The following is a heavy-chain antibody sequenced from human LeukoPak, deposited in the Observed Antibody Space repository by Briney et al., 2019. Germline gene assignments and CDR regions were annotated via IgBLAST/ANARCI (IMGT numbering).Heavy chain of an antibody. V-gene: IGHV3-33*01. CDR2: IWYDGNNK. J-gene: IGHJ4*02. D-gene: IGHD3-16*01. CDR1: GFNLSTYG. Sequence: PGKSLRLSCAASGFNLSTYGMHWVREAPGKGLEWVADIWYDGNNKFYADSVKGRFTISRDNAKNSLYLQMNSLRAEDTAVYYCARDRDGGDYWGQGTLVTVSS. CDR3: ARDRDGGDY.